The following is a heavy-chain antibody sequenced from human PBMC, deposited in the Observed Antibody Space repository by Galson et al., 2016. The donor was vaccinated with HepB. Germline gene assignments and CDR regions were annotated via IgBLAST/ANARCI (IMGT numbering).Heavy chain of an antibody. Sequence: LSLTCSVSGASISSDYYYWVWIRQAPGKGLAFVGSVFHRGTTNYNPSLGSRVTMSVDTPKNQFSLTLMSVTAADTAVYYCAGLRTNNWYQNALDIWGRGTLVAVSS. J-gene: IGHJ3*02. CDR2: VFHRGTT. CDR3: AGLRTNNWYQNALDI. V-gene: IGHV4-39*01. CDR1: GASISSDYYY. D-gene: IGHD1-1*01.